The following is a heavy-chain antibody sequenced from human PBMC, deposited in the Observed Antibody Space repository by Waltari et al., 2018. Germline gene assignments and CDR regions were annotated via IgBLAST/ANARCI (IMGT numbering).Heavy chain of an antibody. J-gene: IGHJ6*02. CDR2: IIPISGTP. CDR3: ARGAGIAAADSYYYGMDV. CDR1: GGSFSSYA. V-gene: IGHV1-69*13. D-gene: IGHD6-13*01. Sequence: QVQLVQSGAEVKKPGSSVKVSCKASGGSFSSYAISWVRQAPGQGLEWMGGIIPISGTPNYVQKFQGRVTVIADGSTSTAYMELSSLRSEDTAVYYCARGAGIAAADSYYYGMDVWGQGTTVTVSS.